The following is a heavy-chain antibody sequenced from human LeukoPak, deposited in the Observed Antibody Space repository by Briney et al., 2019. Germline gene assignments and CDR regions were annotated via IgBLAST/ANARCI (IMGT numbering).Heavy chain of an antibody. CDR2: FDPEDGET. CDR3: AVLRYFDWYDYFDY. V-gene: IGHV1-24*01. Sequence: ASVKVSCKVSGYTLTELSMHWVRQAPGKGLEWMGGFDPEDGETIYAQKFQGRVTITADESTSTAYMELSSLRSEDTAVYYCAVLRYFDWYDYFDYWGQGTLVTVSS. CDR1: GYTLTELS. J-gene: IGHJ4*02. D-gene: IGHD3-9*01.